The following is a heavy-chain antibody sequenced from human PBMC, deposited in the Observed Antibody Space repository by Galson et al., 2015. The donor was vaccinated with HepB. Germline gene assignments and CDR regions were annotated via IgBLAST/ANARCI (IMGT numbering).Heavy chain of an antibody. CDR3: AKGLLYTGTYPFDY. J-gene: IGHJ4*02. Sequence: SLRLSCAASGFTFSSYDMHWVRQPPGKGLEWVAVISYDGSDKYYADSVKGRFTIARDNSENTLYLQMNSLRAEDAALYYCAKGLLYTGTYPFDYWGQGTLVTVSS. CDR1: GFTFSSYD. D-gene: IGHD1-26*01. V-gene: IGHV3-30*18. CDR2: ISYDGSDK.